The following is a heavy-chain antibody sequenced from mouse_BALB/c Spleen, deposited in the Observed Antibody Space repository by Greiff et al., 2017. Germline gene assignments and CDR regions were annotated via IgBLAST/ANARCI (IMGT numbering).Heavy chain of an antibody. CDR3: MGYGYDGAWFAY. CDR1: GYTFTDHA. D-gene: IGHD2-2*01. V-gene: IGHV1S53*02. Sequence: QVQLQQSDAELVKPGASVKISCKASGYTFTDHAIHWVKQKPEQGLEWIGYISPGNGDIKYNEKFKGKATLTADQSSSTAYMQLNSLTSEDSAVYFCMGYGYDGAWFAYWGQGTLVTVSA. J-gene: IGHJ3*01. CDR2: ISPGNGDI.